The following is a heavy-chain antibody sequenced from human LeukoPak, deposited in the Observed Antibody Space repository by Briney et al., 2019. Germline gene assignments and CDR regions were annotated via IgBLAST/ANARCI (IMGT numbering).Heavy chain of an antibody. Sequence: SVKVSCKASGGTYSSYAISWVRQAPGQGLEWMGGIIPICGTANYAQKFQGRVTITTDQSTSTAYMALNSLRSEDTAVYYCARISIAAHPGDYWGQGTLVTVSS. D-gene: IGHD6-6*01. CDR3: ARISIAAHPGDY. V-gene: IGHV1-69*05. CDR1: GGTYSSYA. CDR2: IIPICGTA. J-gene: IGHJ4*02.